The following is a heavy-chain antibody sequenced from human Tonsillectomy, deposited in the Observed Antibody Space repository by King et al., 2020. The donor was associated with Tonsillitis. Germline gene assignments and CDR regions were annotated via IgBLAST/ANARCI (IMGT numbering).Heavy chain of an antibody. CDR2: IYYSGST. CDR3: ARARGGRTGRGHYHSSGNFDY. D-gene: IGHD3-22*01. J-gene: IGHJ4*02. CDR1: GGSISSGGYY. V-gene: IGHV4-31*03. Sequence: VQLQESGPGLVKPSQTLSLTCTVSGGSISSGGYYWSWIRQHPGKGLEWIGYIYYSGSTYYNPSLKSRATISVDTSKNQFSLKLGSVTAADTAVYYCARARGGRTGRGHYHSSGNFDYWGQGTLVTVSS.